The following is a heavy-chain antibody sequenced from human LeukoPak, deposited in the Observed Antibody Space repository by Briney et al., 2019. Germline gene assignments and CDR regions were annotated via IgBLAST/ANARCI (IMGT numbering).Heavy chain of an antibody. CDR1: GFNFNTYT. Sequence: GGSLRLSCAASGFNFNTYTMNWVRQAPGKGLEWVSSISSGSSYIYYADAVHGRFTVSRDNAKYSLYLQMNSLRAEDTAVYYCVRGGYRGFDYEYWGQGTLVTVSS. J-gene: IGHJ4*02. CDR3: VRGGYRGFDYEY. CDR2: ISSGSSYI. V-gene: IGHV3-21*01. D-gene: IGHD5-12*01.